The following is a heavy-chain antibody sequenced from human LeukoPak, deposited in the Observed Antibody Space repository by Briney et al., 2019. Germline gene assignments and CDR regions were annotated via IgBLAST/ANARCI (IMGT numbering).Heavy chain of an antibody. CDR2: ISYDGSNK. J-gene: IGHJ4*02. V-gene: IGHV3-30*18. D-gene: IGHD2-15*01. CDR3: AKGGGLYCSGGSCYSLYFGY. CDR1: GFTFSSYG. Sequence: PGGSLRLSCAASGFTFSSYGMHWVRQAPGKGLEWVAVISYDGSNKYYADSVKGRFTISRDSSKNTLYLQMNSLRAEDTAVYYCAKGGGLYCSGGSCYSLYFGYWGQGTLVTVSS.